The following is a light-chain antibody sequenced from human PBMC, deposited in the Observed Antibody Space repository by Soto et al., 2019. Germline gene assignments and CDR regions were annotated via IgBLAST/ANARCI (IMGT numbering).Light chain of an antibody. CDR3: ISYTGSSTSYV. CDR2: GVS. V-gene: IGLV2-14*01. J-gene: IGLJ1*01. Sequence: QSVLTQTACVSGSPGQSSTISFSGTGSDIGSYNYVAWYQQFPGKTPKILIYGVSNRPSGVSSRFSGSKSGNTASLTISGLQAEDEADYYCISYTGSSTSYVFGSGTKVTVL. CDR1: GSDIGSYNY.